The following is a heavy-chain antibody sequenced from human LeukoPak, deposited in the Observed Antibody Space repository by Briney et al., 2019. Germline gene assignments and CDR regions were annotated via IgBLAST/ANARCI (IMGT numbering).Heavy chain of an antibody. Sequence: SETLSLTCAVYGGSFSGYYWSWIRQPPGKGLEWIGEINHSGSTNYNPSLKSRVTISVDTSKNQFSLKLSSVTAADTAVYYCARGRGYCSSTSCSSYYYYYYMDVWGEGTTVTVSS. V-gene: IGHV4-34*01. D-gene: IGHD2-2*01. CDR1: GGSFSGYY. CDR3: ARGRGYCSSTSCSSYYYYYYMDV. CDR2: INHSGST. J-gene: IGHJ6*03.